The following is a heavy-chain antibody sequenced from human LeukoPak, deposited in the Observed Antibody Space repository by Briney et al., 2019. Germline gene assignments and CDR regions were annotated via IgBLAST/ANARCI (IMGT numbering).Heavy chain of an antibody. CDR1: GDSISSYY. V-gene: IGHV4-4*07. CDR2: IYTSGST. J-gene: IGHJ4*02. CDR3: ARDYCSSTSCYPYYFDY. D-gene: IGHD2-2*01. Sequence: PSETLSLTCTVSGDSISSYYWSWIRQPAGKGLEWIGRIYTSGSTNYNPSLKSRVTMSVDTSKNQFSLKLSSVTAADTAVYYCARDYCSSTSCYPYYFDYWGQGTLVTVSS.